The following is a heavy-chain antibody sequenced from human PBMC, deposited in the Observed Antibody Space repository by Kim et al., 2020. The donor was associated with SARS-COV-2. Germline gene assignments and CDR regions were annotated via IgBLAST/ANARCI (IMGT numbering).Heavy chain of an antibody. V-gene: IGHV3-33*01. CDR1: GFTFSSYG. J-gene: IGHJ6*02. D-gene: IGHD6-13*01. Sequence: GGSLRLSCAASGFTFSSYGMHWVRQAPGKGLEWVAVIWYDGSNKYYADSVKGRFTISRDNSKNTLYLQMNSLRAEDTAVYYCARLPSFLEQQLVWYYYYGMDVWGQATTVTVSS. CDR2: IWYDGSNK. CDR3: ARLPSFLEQQLVWYYYYGMDV.